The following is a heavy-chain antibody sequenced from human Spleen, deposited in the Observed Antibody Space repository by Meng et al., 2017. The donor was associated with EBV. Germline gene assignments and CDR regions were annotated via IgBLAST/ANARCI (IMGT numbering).Heavy chain of an antibody. J-gene: IGHJ5*01. D-gene: IGHD4-17*01. CDR3: ARADGDANWFDP. V-gene: IGHV4-34*02. CDR1: GASFSGYY. CDR2: INLGRST. Sequence: QVPLQHWGARLLKRSETLYLTCAVYGASFSGYYWTWIRQPQGKGLEWIGEINLGRSTNYNPSLKSRVSISVEKSKNQFSLNMTSVTAADTAVYYCARADGDANWFDPWGQGTLVTVSS.